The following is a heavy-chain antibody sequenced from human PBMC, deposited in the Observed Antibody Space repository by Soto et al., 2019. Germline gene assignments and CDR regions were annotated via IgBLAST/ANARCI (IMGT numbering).Heavy chain of an antibody. D-gene: IGHD2-21*02. V-gene: IGHV3-74*01. CDR2: ITSDGKSK. CDR3: ARESGDWPLNWFDP. J-gene: IGHJ5*02. Sequence: PGGSLRLSCAASGFNCSDHLMHWVRQRPAEGLVWVSRITSDGKSKAYAESVKGRFAISRDNAKNTLYLQMNGLTAEDTAVYYCARESGDWPLNWFDPWGQGTLVTVSS. CDR1: GFNCSDHL.